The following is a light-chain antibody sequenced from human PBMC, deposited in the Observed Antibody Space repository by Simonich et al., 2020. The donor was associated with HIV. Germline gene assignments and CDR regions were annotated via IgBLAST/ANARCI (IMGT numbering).Light chain of an antibody. CDR1: RSVSRN. V-gene: IGKV3-15*01. J-gene: IGKJ1*01. CDR2: GAS. Sequence: EIVMTQSPATLSVSPGERATLSCRASRSVSRNLAWYQQKPGQTPRLLIYGASTRATGIPARFSGSGSGTEFTLTINSLQSDDFATYYCQQYNSYWTFGQGTKVEIK. CDR3: QQYNSYWT.